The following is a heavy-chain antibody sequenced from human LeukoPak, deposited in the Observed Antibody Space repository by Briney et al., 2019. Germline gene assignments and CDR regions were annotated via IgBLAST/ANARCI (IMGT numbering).Heavy chain of an antibody. CDR3: AKDLVQWLVKYYFDY. D-gene: IGHD6-19*01. Sequence: GGSLRLSCAASGFTFTRYAMSWVRQAPGKGLEWVSAISGSGGSTYYADSVKGRFTISRDNSKNTLYLQMNSLRAEDTAVYYCAKDLVQWLVKYYFDYGGQGTLVTVSS. CDR2: ISGSGGST. J-gene: IGHJ4*02. CDR1: GFTFTRYA. V-gene: IGHV3-23*01.